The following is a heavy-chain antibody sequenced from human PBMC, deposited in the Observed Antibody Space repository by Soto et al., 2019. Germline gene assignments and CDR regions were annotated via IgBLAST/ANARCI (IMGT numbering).Heavy chain of an antibody. D-gene: IGHD3-10*01. CDR2: ISGSGGST. V-gene: IGHV3-23*01. Sequence: GRSLRLSYAASELTFSSYAMSWVRQAPGKGLEWVSAISGSGGSTYYADSVKGRFTISRDNSKNTLYLQMNSLRAEDTAVYYCARVGLITMVRGVITNPPDYWGQGTLVTVSS. J-gene: IGHJ4*02. CDR1: ELTFSSYA. CDR3: ARVGLITMVRGVITNPPDY.